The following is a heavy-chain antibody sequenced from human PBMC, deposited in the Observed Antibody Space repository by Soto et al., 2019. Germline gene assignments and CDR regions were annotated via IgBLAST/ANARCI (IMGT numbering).Heavy chain of an antibody. V-gene: IGHV3-9*01. J-gene: IGHJ4*02. CDR2: ISWNSGSI. D-gene: IGHD5-18*01. CDR3: AKDMNVDTAMVRGYFDY. CDR1: GFTFDDYA. Sequence: PGGSLRLSCAASGFTFDDYAMHWVRQAPGKGLEWVSGISWNSGSIGYADSVKGRFTISRDNAKNSLYLQMNSLRAEDTALYYCAKDMNVDTAMVRGYFDYWGQGTLVTVSS.